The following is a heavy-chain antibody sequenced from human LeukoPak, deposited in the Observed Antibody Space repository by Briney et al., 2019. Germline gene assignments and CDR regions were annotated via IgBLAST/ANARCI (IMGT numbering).Heavy chain of an antibody. V-gene: IGHV4-34*01. CDR3: ARRGRRIVPMVYAPNWFDP. J-gene: IGHJ5*02. CDR1: GGSFSGYY. CDR2: INHSGST. D-gene: IGHD2-8*01. Sequence: SETLSLTCAVYGGSFSGYYWSWIRQPPGKGLEWSGEINHSGSTNYNPSLKSRVTISVDTSKNQFSLKLSSVTAADTAVYYCARRGRRIVPMVYAPNWFDPWGQGTLVTVSS.